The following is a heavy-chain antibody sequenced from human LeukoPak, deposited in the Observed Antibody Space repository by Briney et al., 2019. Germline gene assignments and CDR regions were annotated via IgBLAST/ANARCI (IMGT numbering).Heavy chain of an antibody. Sequence: PSETLSLTCTVSGGSISSSSYYWGWIRQPPGKGLEWIGSIYYSGSTYYNPSLKTRVTISVDTSKNQFSLKLSSVTAADTDVYNCAGAVYSGYCQGTCEYWGQGALVTAS. CDR1: GGSISSSSYY. CDR2: IYYSGST. D-gene: IGHD5-12*01. J-gene: IGHJ4*02. V-gene: IGHV4-39*07. CDR3: AGAVYSGYCQGTCEY.